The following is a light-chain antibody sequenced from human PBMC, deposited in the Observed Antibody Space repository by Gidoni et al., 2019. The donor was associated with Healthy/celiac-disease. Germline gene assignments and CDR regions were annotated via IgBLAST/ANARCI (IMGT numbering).Light chain of an antibody. Sequence: SYELTKLPSVSVSPGQPARTTCSGEVMGETYAACYQRKPGQDPELVIYECSLRYPGIPERFSGSTSGNTTTLTISRVLTEDEADYYCLSGDEDNVVFGGGNKLTVL. V-gene: IGLV3-22*01. CDR1: VMGETY. J-gene: IGLJ2*01. CDR3: LSGDEDNVV. CDR2: ECS.